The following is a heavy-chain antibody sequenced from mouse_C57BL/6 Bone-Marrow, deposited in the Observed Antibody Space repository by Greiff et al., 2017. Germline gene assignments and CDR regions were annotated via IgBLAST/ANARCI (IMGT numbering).Heavy chain of an antibody. CDR1: GFTFTDYY. CDR2: IRNKANGYTT. Sequence: EVHLVESGGGLVQPGGSLSLSCAASGFTFTDYYMSWVRQPPGKALEWLGFIRNKANGYTTEYSASVKGRFTISRDNSQSIIYLQMNALRAEDSATYYCASYCTKAWFAYWGQGTLVTVSA. V-gene: IGHV7-3*01. CDR3: ASYCTKAWFAY. J-gene: IGHJ3*01. D-gene: IGHD1-3*01.